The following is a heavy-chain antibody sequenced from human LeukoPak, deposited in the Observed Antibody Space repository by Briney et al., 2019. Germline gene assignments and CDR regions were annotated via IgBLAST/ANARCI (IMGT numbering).Heavy chain of an antibody. CDR1: GFTFSSYW. V-gene: IGHV3-74*01. J-gene: IGHJ4*02. D-gene: IGHD1-1*01. CDR3: ARGTWGFDY. CDR2: IYTDVSST. Sequence: GGSLRLSCAASGFTFSSYWMHWVRQAPGKGLVWVSRIYTDVSSTSYADSVKGRFTISRDNAKNTLYLQVNSLRAEDTAVYYCARGTWGFDYWGQGTLVTVSS.